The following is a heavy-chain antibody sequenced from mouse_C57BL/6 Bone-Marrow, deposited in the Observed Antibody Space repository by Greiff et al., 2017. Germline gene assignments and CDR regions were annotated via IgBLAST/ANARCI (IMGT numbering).Heavy chain of an antibody. J-gene: IGHJ3*01. CDR3: ASDQAGLVFAY. D-gene: IGHD3-1*01. Sequence: EVKLVESEGGLVQPGSSMKLSCTASGFTFSDYYMDWVRQVPEKGLEWVANINYDGSSTYDMDYLKSLFIISRDNAKNIPYLQMSSLKSEDTATYSCASDQAGLVFAYWGQGTLVTVSA. V-gene: IGHV5-16*01. CDR1: GFTFSDYY. CDR2: INYDGSST.